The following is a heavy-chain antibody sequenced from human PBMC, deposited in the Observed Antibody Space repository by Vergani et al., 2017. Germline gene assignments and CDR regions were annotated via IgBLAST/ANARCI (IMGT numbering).Heavy chain of an antibody. CDR3: ARDLAVDY. Sequence: QLQLQESGPGLVKPSGTLSLICTVSGGSVSSHSYYWGWIRQPPGKGLEWIGTVYYSGSTYYNPSLKSRVTISVDTSKNQFSLKLSSVTAADTAVYYCARDLAVDYWGQGTLVTVSS. V-gene: IGHV4-39*07. CDR1: GGSVSSHSYY. J-gene: IGHJ4*02. CDR2: VYYSGST.